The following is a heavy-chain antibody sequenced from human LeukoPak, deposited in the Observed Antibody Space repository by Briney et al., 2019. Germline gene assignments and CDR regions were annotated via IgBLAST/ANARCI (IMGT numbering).Heavy chain of an antibody. Sequence: KPSETLSLTCTVSGGSISSYYWSWIRQPPGKGLEWIGYIYYSGSTNYNPSLKSRVTISVDTSKNQFSLKLSSVTAADTAVYYCARRYSYGSHHIDYWGQGTLVTVSS. D-gene: IGHD5-18*01. J-gene: IGHJ4*02. CDR1: GGSISSYY. CDR3: ARRYSYGSHHIDY. CDR2: IYYSGST. V-gene: IGHV4-59*08.